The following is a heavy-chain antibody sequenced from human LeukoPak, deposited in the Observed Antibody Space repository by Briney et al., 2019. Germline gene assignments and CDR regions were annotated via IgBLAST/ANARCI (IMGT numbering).Heavy chain of an antibody. D-gene: IGHD6-6*01. Sequence: GASVKVSCKASGYTFTSYDINWVRQATGQGLELMGWMNPNSGNTGYAQKFQGRVTMTRDMSTSTVYMELSSLRSEDTAVYYCARDPATDRIAARPDHWFDPWGQGTLVTVSS. V-gene: IGHV1-8*01. J-gene: IGHJ5*02. CDR2: MNPNSGNT. CDR1: GYTFTSYD. CDR3: ARDPATDRIAARPDHWFDP.